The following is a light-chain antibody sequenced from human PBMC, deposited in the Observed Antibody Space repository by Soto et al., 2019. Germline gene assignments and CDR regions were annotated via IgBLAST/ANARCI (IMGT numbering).Light chain of an antibody. J-gene: IGKJ4*01. CDR3: HQHNTYPLT. V-gene: IGKV1-5*03. Sequence: DLQLTQSPSTLSASVGDRVTITCRASQSVSSWLAWYQQKPGKAPKLLIYKASTLESGVPSRFSGSASGTEFTLTISSLQPDDFATYFCHQHNTYPLTFGGGTKVEIK. CDR2: KAS. CDR1: QSVSSW.